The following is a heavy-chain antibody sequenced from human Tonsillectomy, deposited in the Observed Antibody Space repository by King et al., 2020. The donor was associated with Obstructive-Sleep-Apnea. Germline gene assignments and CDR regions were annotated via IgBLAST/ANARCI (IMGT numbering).Heavy chain of an antibody. Sequence: QLVQSGAEVKKPGASVKVSCKASGYTFISYDINWVRQATGQGLEWMGWMNPNSGNQGYAQKFQGRVTMTRNTSISTAYMELSSLRSEDTAVYYCASAGYSGSYPEFDYWGQGTLVTVSS. J-gene: IGHJ4*02. CDR3: ASAGYSGSYPEFDY. V-gene: IGHV1-8*01. D-gene: IGHD1-26*01. CDR1: GYTFISYD. CDR2: MNPNSGNQ.